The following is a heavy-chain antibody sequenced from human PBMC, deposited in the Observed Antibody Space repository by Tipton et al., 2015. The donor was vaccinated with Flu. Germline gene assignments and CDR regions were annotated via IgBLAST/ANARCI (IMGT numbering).Heavy chain of an antibody. CDR3: ARRDYSNYVSEPKNWFHP. CDR1: GDSLGSRYY. CDR2: IHRSGNT. D-gene: IGHD4-11*01. J-gene: IGHJ5*02. V-gene: IGHV4-38-2*01. Sequence: TLSLTCSASGDSLGSRYYWGWIRQPPGKGLEWIGNIHRSGNTYRNPSLKSRVTISVDTSKNQFSLKLSSVTADTAVYYCARRDYSNYVSEPKNWFHPWGQGTLVTVSS.